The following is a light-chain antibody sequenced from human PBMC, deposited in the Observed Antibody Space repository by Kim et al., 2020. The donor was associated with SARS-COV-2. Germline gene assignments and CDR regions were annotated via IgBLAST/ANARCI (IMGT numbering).Light chain of an antibody. CDR1: QGISSA. CDR3: QQFNNNPRT. J-gene: IGKJ3*01. V-gene: IGKV1D-13*01. CDR2: DAS. Sequence: ASVGDRVTITCRASQGISSALSWYQQKPGKAPKLLIYDASSLQSGVPSRFSGSGSGTDFTLTISSLQPGDFAAYYCQQFNNNPRTFGPGTKVDIK.